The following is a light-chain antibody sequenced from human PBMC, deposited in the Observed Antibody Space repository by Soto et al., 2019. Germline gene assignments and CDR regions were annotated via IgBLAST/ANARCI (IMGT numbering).Light chain of an antibody. CDR3: SSYTSSGTYV. J-gene: IGLJ1*01. Sequence: QSVLAQPASVSGSPGQSITISCTGTSSDVGGYNYVSWHQQHPGKAPKLMIYDASNRPSGVSNRFSGSKSGNTASLTISGLQAEDEADYFCSSYTSSGTYVFGTGTKVTVL. V-gene: IGLV2-14*01. CDR1: SSDVGGYNY. CDR2: DAS.